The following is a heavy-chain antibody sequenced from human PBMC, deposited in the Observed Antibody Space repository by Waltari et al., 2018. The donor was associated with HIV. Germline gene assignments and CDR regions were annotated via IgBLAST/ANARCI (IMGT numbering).Heavy chain of an antibody. D-gene: IGHD6-13*01. J-gene: IGHJ4*02. CDR2: MRSKAYGGTT. CDR1: GFTFGDYA. CDR3: TSTYSSSWYDY. Sequence: EVQLVESGGGLVQPGRSLRLSCTASGFTFGDYAMSWVRQARGKGLEWVGFMRSKAYGGTTEYAASVKGRFTISRDDSKSISYLQMNSLKTEDTAVYYCTSTYSSSWYDYWGQGTLVTVSS. V-gene: IGHV3-49*04.